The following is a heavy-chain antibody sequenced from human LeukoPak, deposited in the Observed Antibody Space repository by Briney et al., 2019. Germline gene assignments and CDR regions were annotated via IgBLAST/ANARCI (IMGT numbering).Heavy chain of an antibody. Sequence: SETLSLTCTVSGGSISSYYWGWIRQPPGKGLESIGSVYYRGNTYYNPSLKSRVTISVDTSKNHFSLRLSSVTAADTAVYYCARHLTTVTTGFDYWGQGTLVTVSS. D-gene: IGHD4-11*01. V-gene: IGHV4-39*01. CDR1: GGSISSYY. CDR2: VYYRGNT. CDR3: ARHLTTVTTGFDY. J-gene: IGHJ4*02.